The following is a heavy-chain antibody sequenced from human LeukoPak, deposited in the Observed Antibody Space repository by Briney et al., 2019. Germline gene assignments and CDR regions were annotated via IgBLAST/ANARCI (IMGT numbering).Heavy chain of an antibody. CDR1: GFTFSSYV. V-gene: IGHV3-23*01. J-gene: IGHJ1*01. CDR2: ISGSGGST. Sequence: PGGSLRLSCAASGFTFSSYVMSWVRQAPGKGLEWVSGISGSGGSTYYADSVKGRFTISRDNSKNTLYLQMNSLRAEDTAVYYCAKDGNIVVVVAAPEYFQHWGQGTLVTVSS. CDR3: AKDGNIVVVVAAPEYFQH. D-gene: IGHD2-15*01.